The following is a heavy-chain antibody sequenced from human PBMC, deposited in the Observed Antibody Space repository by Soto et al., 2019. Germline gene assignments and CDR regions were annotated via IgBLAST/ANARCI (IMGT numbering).Heavy chain of an antibody. V-gene: IGHV4-31*03. D-gene: IGHD1-7*01. CDR1: GGSISSGGYY. Sequence: QVQLQESGPGLVKPSQTLSLTCPVSGGSISSGGYYWSWIRQHPGKGLEWIGYIYYSGSTYYNPALKSRVTISVDTSKSQFSLKLSSVTAADTAVYYCARGRAQTGTFDYWGQGTLVTVSS. CDR2: IYYSGST. CDR3: ARGRAQTGTFDY. J-gene: IGHJ4*02.